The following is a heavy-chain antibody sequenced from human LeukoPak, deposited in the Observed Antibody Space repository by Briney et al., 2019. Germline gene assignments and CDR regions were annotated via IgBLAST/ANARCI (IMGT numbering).Heavy chain of an antibody. D-gene: IGHD6-6*01. CDR3: ASRPPPSIAARPYYYYMDV. CDR1: GYTFTSYA. CDR2: INPNSGGT. Sequence: ASVKVSCKASGYTFTSYAMNWVRQAPGQGLEWMGWINPNSGGTNYAQKFQGRVTMTRDTSISTAYMELSRLRSDDTAVYYCASRPPPSIAARPYYYYMDVWGKGTTVTVSS. J-gene: IGHJ6*03. V-gene: IGHV1-2*02.